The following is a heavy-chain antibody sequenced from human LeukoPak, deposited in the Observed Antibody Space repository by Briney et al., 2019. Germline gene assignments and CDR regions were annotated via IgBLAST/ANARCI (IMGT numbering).Heavy chain of an antibody. CDR1: GGTFSSYA. D-gene: IGHD2-2*01. CDR2: IIPIFGTA. Sequence: SVKVSCKASGGTFSSYAISWVRQAPGQGLEWMGGIIPIFGTANYAQKFQGRVTITTDESTSTAYMELSSLRSGDTVVYYCARGNCSSTSCYLLDVWGKGTTVTVSS. CDR3: ARGNCSSTSCYLLDV. J-gene: IGHJ6*04. V-gene: IGHV1-69*05.